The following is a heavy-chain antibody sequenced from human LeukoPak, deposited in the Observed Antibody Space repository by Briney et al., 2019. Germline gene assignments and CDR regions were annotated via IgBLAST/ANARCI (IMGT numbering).Heavy chain of an antibody. CDR2: IYSGGST. J-gene: IGHJ5*02. CDR1: GFTVSSNY. Sequence: GGSLRLSCAASGFTVSSNYMSWVRQAPGKGLEWVSVIYSGGSTYYADSVKGLFTISRDNSKNTLYLQMNSLRAEDTAVYYCARDLDSSGYYQTWGQGTLVTVSS. D-gene: IGHD3-22*01. CDR3: ARDLDSSGYYQT. V-gene: IGHV3-53*01.